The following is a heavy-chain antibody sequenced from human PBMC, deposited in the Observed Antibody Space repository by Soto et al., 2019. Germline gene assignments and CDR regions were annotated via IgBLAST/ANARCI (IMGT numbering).Heavy chain of an antibody. CDR2: ISSNGGST. V-gene: IGHV3-64D*06. CDR3: ARASPAHYFDN. Sequence: PGGSLRLSCSASGFTFSSYAMHWVRQAPGKGLEYVSAISSNGGSTYYADSVKGRFTISRDNSKNTLYLQMSSLRSDDTAIYSCARASPAHYFDNWGLGTLVTVSS. CDR1: GFTFSSYA. J-gene: IGHJ4*02.